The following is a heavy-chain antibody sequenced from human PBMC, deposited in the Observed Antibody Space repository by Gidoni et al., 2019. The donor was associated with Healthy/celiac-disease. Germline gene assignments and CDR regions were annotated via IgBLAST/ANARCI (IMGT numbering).Heavy chain of an antibody. D-gene: IGHD2-15*01. V-gene: IGHV3-21*01. CDR1: GFTFSSYS. CDR3: ARDPDPYCSGGSCYVGY. CDR2: ISSSSSYI. J-gene: IGHJ4*02. Sequence: EVQLVESGGGLVKPGWSLRLSCPASGFTFSSYSMNWVRQAPGKGLEWVSSISSSSSYIYYADSVKGRFTISRDNAKNSLYLQMNSLRAEDTAVYYCARDPDPYCSGGSCYVGYWGQGTLVTVSS.